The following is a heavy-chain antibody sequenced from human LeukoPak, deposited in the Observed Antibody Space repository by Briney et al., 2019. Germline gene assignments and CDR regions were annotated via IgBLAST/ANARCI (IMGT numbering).Heavy chain of an antibody. D-gene: IGHD3-10*01. CDR3: AKNLEWFGEYIDY. J-gene: IGHJ4*02. V-gene: IGHV3-23*01. CDR1: GFTYSAYF. Sequence: GGSLRLSCAASGFTYSAYFMGWIRQAPGKGLEWVSAISGSGGSTYYADSVKGRFTISRDNSKNTLYLQMNSLRAEDTAVYYCAKNLEWFGEYIDYWGQGTLVTVSS. CDR2: ISGSGGST.